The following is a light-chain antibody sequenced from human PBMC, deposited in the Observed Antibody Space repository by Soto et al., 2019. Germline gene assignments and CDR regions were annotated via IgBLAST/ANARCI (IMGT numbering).Light chain of an antibody. CDR1: QTVGMNY. V-gene: IGKV3-20*01. CDR2: NAL. J-gene: IGKJ2*01. CDR3: HQYAYAPLT. Sequence: EIVLTQSPGTLSLSPGERATLSCRASQTVGMNYLAWFQQKPGQAPKLLIYNALVRATGIPDRFSGIGSGTDFTLPISRLGPEDFAVYYCHQYAYAPLTFGQGTKLETK.